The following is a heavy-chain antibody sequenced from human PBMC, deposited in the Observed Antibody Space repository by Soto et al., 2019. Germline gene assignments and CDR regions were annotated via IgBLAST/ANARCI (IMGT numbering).Heavy chain of an antibody. CDR3: GKGVVPVATCYMDD. CDR2: ISGSGDDT. J-gene: IGHJ6*03. CDR1: GFTFSSYA. V-gene: IGHV3-23*01. Sequence: EVQLLESGGGLVQPGGSLRLSCAASGFTFSSYAMSWVRQAPGKGLEWVSAISGSGDDTYYADSVKGRFTISRDNSKNQLYAQRKSLRAEDTAGYYCGKGVVPVATCYMDDSGKGTPIPVPS. D-gene: IGHD2-2*01.